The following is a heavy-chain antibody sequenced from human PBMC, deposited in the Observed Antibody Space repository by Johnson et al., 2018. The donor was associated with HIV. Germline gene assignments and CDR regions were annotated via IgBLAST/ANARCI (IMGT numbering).Heavy chain of an antibody. CDR2: ISYDGSNK. CDR1: GFTFSSYG. CDR3: AKEGRGGAFDI. V-gene: IGHV3-30*18. D-gene: IGHD2-15*01. J-gene: IGHJ3*02. Sequence: QMQLVESGGGVVQPGRSLRLSCAASGFTFSSYGMHWVRQAPGKGLEWVAVISYDGSNKYYADSVKGRFTIDRDNSKNTLSLQMNSMRAEDTAVYYCAKEGRGGAFDIWGQGTMVTVSS.